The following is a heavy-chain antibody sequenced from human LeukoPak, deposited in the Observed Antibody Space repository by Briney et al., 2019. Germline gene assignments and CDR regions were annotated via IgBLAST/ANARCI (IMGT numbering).Heavy chain of an antibody. CDR3: AKWNRQPLVKGWFDS. J-gene: IGHJ5*01. CDR1: GFIFNDHA. Sequence: GGSLRLSCAASGFIFNDHAMHWVRQAPGKGLEWVSGINGNGGGTAYADSVKGRFTISRDNAKNSLYLQMSSLRVEDTALYFCAKWNRQPLVKGWFDSWGQGTLVTVSS. D-gene: IGHD6-13*01. V-gene: IGHV3-9*01. CDR2: INGNGGGT.